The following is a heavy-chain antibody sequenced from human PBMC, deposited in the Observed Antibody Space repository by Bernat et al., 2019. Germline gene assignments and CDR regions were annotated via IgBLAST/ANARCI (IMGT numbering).Heavy chain of an antibody. Sequence: QVQLVQSGAKVMKPRSSVKVSCKASGGTFSSYAISWVRQAPGQGLEWMGRIIPILGIANYAQKFQGRVTITADKSTSTAYMELSSLRSEDTAVYYCARDLWAGYCSGGSCHPIDYWGQGTLVTVSS. J-gene: IGHJ4*02. CDR3: ARDLWAGYCSGGSCHPIDY. CDR1: GGTFSSYA. V-gene: IGHV1-69*04. CDR2: IIPILGIA. D-gene: IGHD2-15*01.